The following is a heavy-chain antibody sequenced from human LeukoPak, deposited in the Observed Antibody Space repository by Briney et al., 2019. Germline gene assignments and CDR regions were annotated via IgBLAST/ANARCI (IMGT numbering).Heavy chain of an antibody. CDR1: GDSFSGYW. V-gene: IGHV5-51*01. CDR3: ASPAYHYYYYMDV. Sequence: GESLKISCKGSGDSFSGYWIVWVRQMPGKGLEWMGIIYPRDSDTRYSPSFQGQVTISADKSISTAYLQWSSLKASDTAMYYCASPAYHYYYYMDVWGKGTTVTVSS. J-gene: IGHJ6*03. D-gene: IGHD2-2*01. CDR2: IYPRDSDT.